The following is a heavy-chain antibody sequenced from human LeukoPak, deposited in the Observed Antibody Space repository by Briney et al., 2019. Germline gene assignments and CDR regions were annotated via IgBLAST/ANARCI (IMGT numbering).Heavy chain of an antibody. CDR1: GFTFSSYE. V-gene: IGHV3-23*01. J-gene: IGHJ4*02. CDR2: IRADGITT. D-gene: IGHD5-18*01. CDR3: ANDLGWIQLNLG. Sequence: PGGSLRLSCAASGFTFSSYEMNWVRQAPGKGLEWVSGIRADGITTYYADFVKGRFTISRDNSKNTVWLQMNSLRAEDTAIYYCANDLGWIQLNLGRGQGTLVTVSS.